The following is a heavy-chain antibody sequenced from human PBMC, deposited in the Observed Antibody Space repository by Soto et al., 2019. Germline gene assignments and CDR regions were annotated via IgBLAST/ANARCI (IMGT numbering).Heavy chain of an antibody. D-gene: IGHD1-26*01. CDR1: GFTFSSYG. CDR3: AKEVDLLPDFDY. CDR2: ISYDGSNK. Sequence: GGSLRLSCAASGFTFSSYGMHWVRQAPGKGLEWVAVISYDGSNKYYADSVKGRFTISRDNSKNTLYLQMNSLRAEDTAVYYCAKEVDLLPDFDYWGQGTLVTVSS. J-gene: IGHJ4*02. V-gene: IGHV3-30*18.